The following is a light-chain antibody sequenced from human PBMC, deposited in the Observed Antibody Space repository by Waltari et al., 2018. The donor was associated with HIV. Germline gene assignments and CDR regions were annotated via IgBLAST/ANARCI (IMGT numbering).Light chain of an antibody. CDR2: GNN. CDR1: SSNIGAGYD. V-gene: IGLV1-40*01. CDR3: QSYDSSLSGSV. Sequence: QSVLTQPPSVSGAPGQRVTISCTGSSSNIGAGYDVHWYQQLPGTATKLLIYGNNNRPSGVPDRFSGSKSGTSASLAITGRQAEDEADYYCQSYDSSLSGSVFGGGTKLTVL. J-gene: IGLJ3*02.